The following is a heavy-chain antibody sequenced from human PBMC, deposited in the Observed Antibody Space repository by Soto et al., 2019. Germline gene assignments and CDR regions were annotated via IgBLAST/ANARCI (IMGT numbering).Heavy chain of an antibody. J-gene: IGHJ5*02. CDR1: GGTFSSYA. D-gene: IGHD3-10*01. Sequence: QVQLVQSGAEVKKPGSSVKVSCKASGGTFSSYAISWVRQAPGQGLEWMGGIIPIFGTANYAQKFQGKVTITADKSTSTAYMELSSLRSEDTAVYYCARYYYGSGSPSGGFDPWGQGTLVTVSS. CDR3: ARYYYGSGSPSGGFDP. CDR2: IIPIFGTA. V-gene: IGHV1-69*06.